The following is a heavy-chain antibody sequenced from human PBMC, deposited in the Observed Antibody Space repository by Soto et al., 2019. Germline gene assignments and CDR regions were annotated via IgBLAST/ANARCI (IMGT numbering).Heavy chain of an antibody. J-gene: IGHJ4*02. CDR1: GGSMSSYF. Sequence: PSETLSLTCTVSGGSMSSYFWSWLRQPPGRGLEWIGYISDSGSTNYKTSLKSRVTISVDTSKNQFSLKVTSVTAADTAVYYCARGGSSSWYGFYFFDNWGPGTLVTVS. CDR2: ISDSGST. V-gene: IGHV4-59*12. D-gene: IGHD6-13*01. CDR3: ARGGSSSWYGFYFFDN.